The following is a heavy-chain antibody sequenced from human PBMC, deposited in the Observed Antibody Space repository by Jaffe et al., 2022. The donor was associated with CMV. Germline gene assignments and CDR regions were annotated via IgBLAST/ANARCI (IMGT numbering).Heavy chain of an antibody. CDR1: GFTFSSYS. V-gene: IGHV3-21*01. D-gene: IGHD3-16*02. J-gene: IGHJ4*02. CDR2: ISSSSSYI. CDR3: ARESLGELSSYDY. Sequence: EVQLVESGGGLVKPGGSLRLSCAASGFTFSSYSMNWVRQAPGKGLEWVSSISSSSSYIYYADSVKGRFTISRDNAKNSLYLQMNSLRAEDTAVYYCARESLGELSSYDYWGQGTLVTVSS.